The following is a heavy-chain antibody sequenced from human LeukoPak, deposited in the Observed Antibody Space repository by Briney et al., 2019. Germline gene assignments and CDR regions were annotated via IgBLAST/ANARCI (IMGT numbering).Heavy chain of an antibody. Sequence: GRSLRLSCAASGFTFDDYAMHWVRQAPGKGLEWVSGISWNSGSIGYADSVKGRFTISRDNAKNSLYLQMNSLRAKDTALYYCASGWYGEVDYWGQGTLVTVSS. D-gene: IGHD6-19*01. CDR1: GFTFDDYA. CDR3: ASGWYGEVDY. CDR2: ISWNSGSI. J-gene: IGHJ4*02. V-gene: IGHV3-9*01.